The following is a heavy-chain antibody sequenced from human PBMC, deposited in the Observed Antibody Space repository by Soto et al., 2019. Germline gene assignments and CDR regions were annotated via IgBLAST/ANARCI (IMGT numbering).Heavy chain of an antibody. D-gene: IGHD2-15*01. CDR2: INPSGGST. V-gene: IGHV1-46*01. Sequence: ASVKVSCKASGYTFTSYYMHWVRQAPGQGLEWMGIINPSGGSTSYAQKFQGWVTMTRDTSISTAYMELSRLRSDDTAVYYCARDGCSGGSCSYSTYYYYYMDVWGKGTTVTVSS. CDR1: GYTFTSYY. CDR3: ARDGCSGGSCSYSTYYYYYMDV. J-gene: IGHJ6*03.